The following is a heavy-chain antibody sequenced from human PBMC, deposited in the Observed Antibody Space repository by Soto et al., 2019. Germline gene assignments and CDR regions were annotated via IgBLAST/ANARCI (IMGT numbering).Heavy chain of an antibody. V-gene: IGHV3-23*01. D-gene: IGHD3-3*01. CDR3: AKGDFWSGYNPSSYYFDY. CDR1: GFTFSSYA. J-gene: IGHJ4*02. Sequence: GGSLRLSCAASGFTFSSYAMSWVRQAPGKGLEWVSAISGSGGSTYYADSVKGRFTISRDNSKNTLYLQMNSLRAEDTAVYYCAKGDFWSGYNPSSYYFDYWGQGTLVTVSS. CDR2: ISGSGGST.